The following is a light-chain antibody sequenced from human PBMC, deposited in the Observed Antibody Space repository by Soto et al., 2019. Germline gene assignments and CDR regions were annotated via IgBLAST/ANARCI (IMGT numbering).Light chain of an antibody. CDR2: WAS. Sequence: DIVMTQSPDSLAVSLGERATINCKSSQSVFYSSNNKNYLAWYRQRPGQPPKLLIYWASTRESGVPDRFSGSGSGTDFTLTISCLQAEDVAVYYCQQYYITPLPFGGGTKVEIK. CDR3: QQYYITPLP. J-gene: IGKJ4*01. V-gene: IGKV4-1*01. CDR1: QSVFYSSNNKNY.